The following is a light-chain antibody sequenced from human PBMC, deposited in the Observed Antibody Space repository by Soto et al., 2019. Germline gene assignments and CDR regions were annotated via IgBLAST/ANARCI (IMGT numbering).Light chain of an antibody. V-gene: IGKV3-20*01. J-gene: IGKJ1*01. CDR3: QQYGTSPRT. CDR2: GTS. CDR1: QSVSSNY. Sequence: LLTEYPGTLSLSPGERATICCRASQSVSSNYVACYHQKPGQAPRLLIYGTSTRATGIPDRFSGSGSGTDFTLTISRLEPEDFAVYYCQQYGTSPRTFGQGTKVDIK.